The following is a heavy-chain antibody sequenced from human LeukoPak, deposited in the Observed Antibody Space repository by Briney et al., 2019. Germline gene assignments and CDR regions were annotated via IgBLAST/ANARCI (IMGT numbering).Heavy chain of an antibody. CDR3: ARDPGPPPYGSGGYTDNYYYYGMDV. CDR2: IYYSGST. D-gene: IGHD3-10*01. J-gene: IGHJ6*02. V-gene: IGHV4-59*01. CDR1: GGSISSYY. Sequence: SETLSLTCTVSGGSISSYYWSWIRQPPGKGLEWIGYIYYSGSTNYNPSLKSRVTISVDTSKNQFSLKLSSVTAADTAVYYCARDPGPPPYGSGGYTDNYYYYGMDVWGQGTTVTVSS.